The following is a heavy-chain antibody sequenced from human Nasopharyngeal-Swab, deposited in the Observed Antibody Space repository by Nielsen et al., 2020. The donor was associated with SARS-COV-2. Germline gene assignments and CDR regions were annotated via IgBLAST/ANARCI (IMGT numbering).Heavy chain of an antibody. V-gene: IGHV1-3*01. D-gene: IGHD3-10*01. CDR3: ARGYYYGSGSFTGFYGMDV. Sequence: ASVKVSCKASGYTFTKYALHLVRQAPGQRLEWMGWLNVGNGNTQYSQKFQGRVTITRDTSARTAYMELSSLRSEDTAVYYCARGYYYGSGSFTGFYGMDVWGQGTTVTVSS. J-gene: IGHJ6*02. CDR2: LNVGNGNT. CDR1: GYTFTKYA.